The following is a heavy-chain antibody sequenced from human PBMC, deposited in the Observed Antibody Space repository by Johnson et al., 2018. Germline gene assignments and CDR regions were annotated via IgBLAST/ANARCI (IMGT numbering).Heavy chain of an antibody. V-gene: IGHV3-49*03. J-gene: IGHJ4*01. CDR2: IRSKAFGGTA. Sequence: VQLVQSGGGLVQPGRSLTLSCTTSGFTFGDFAMTWFRQAPGKGLKWVGFIRSKAFGGTAHYAASVIGTFTISRDDSKSVAYLQMNSLTTEDTAGYYCTRPLLSGDHPDIDYWGHGTLVTVSS. CDR1: GFTFGDFA. D-gene: IGHD4-17*01. CDR3: TRPLLSGDHPDIDY.